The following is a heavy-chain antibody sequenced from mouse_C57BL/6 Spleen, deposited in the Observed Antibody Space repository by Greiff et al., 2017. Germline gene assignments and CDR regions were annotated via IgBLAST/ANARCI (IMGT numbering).Heavy chain of an antibody. Sequence: EVQLQQSGPELVKPGASVKISCKASGYTFTDYYMNWVKQSHGKSLEWIGDINPNNGGTSYNQKFKGKATLTVDKSSSTAYMELRSLTSEDSAVYYCARPYGNAFAWFAYWGQGTLVTVSA. CDR3: ARPYGNAFAWFAY. J-gene: IGHJ3*01. CDR1: GYTFTDYY. CDR2: INPNNGGT. D-gene: IGHD2-1*01. V-gene: IGHV1-26*01.